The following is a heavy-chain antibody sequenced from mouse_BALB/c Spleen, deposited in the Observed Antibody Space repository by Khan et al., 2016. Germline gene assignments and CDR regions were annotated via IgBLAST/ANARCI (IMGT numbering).Heavy chain of an antibody. CDR2: IHPSASES. D-gene: IGHD2-1*01. Sequence: QVQLQQSGTELVRPGASVKLSCKASGYSFTRYWMNWVKQRPGQGLEWIGMIHPSASESRLNQKFKDTATLTVDNSSSIAYMQLSSPTSEDSAVYYCTRSAYGNHPYYAMDYWGQGTSVTVSS. V-gene: IGHV1-61*01. CDR1: GYSFTRYW. CDR3: TRSAYGNHPYYAMDY. J-gene: IGHJ4*01.